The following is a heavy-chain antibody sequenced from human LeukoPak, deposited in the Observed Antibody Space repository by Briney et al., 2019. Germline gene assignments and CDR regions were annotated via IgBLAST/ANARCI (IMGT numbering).Heavy chain of an antibody. Sequence: PGGSLRLSCAASGFTFSSYSMNWVRQAPGKGREWVSSISSSSSYIYYADSVKGRFTISRDNAKNSLYLQMNSLRAEDTAVYYCARDKRYGSGSLDHWGQGTLVTVSS. V-gene: IGHV3-21*01. J-gene: IGHJ4*02. CDR1: GFTFSSYS. D-gene: IGHD3-10*01. CDR2: ISSSSSYI. CDR3: ARDKRYGSGSLDH.